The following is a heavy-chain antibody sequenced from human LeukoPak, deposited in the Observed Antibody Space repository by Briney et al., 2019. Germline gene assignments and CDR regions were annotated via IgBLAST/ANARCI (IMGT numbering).Heavy chain of an antibody. V-gene: IGHV3-13*01. CDR2: IGTRGDT. CDR1: GFTFSNYD. Sequence: PGGSLRLSCTASGFTFSNYDMYWVRQVTGKGLEWVSAIGTRGDTHYPDSLKGRFTVSRENAKNSLYHQMNSLTAGDTALYYCARAGVTMVRGLDYGMDVWGQGTTVTVSS. J-gene: IGHJ6*02. CDR3: ARAGVTMVRGLDYGMDV. D-gene: IGHD3-10*01.